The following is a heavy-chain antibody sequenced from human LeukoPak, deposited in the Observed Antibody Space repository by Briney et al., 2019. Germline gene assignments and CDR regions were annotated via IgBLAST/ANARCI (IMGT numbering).Heavy chain of an antibody. D-gene: IGHD3-10*01. CDR3: AKILFGDYADMDV. Sequence: GVLRLSCAASGFTFSSYAMSWVRQAPGKGLEWVSAIIDSGGSTYYADSVKGRFTISRDNSKNTPYLQMNTLRAEDTAVYYCAKILFGDYADMDVWGQGTTVTVSS. V-gene: IGHV3-23*01. J-gene: IGHJ6*02. CDR1: GFTFSSYA. CDR2: IIDSGGST.